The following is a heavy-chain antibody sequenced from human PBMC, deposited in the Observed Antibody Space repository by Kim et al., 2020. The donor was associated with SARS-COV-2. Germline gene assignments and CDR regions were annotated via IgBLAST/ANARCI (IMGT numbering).Heavy chain of an antibody. CDR2: T. V-gene: IGHV4-31*02. Sequence: TSSNPSLTSRVTISVNTSKHQFSLKLSSVTAADTAVYYCERAPLSSGMDVWGQGTTVTVSS. CDR3: ERAPLSSGMDV. J-gene: IGHJ6*02.